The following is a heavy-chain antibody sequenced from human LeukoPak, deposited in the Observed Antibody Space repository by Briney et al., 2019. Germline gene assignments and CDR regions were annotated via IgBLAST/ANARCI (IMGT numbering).Heavy chain of an antibody. CDR3: AKELSGDSDPYYYYYGMDV. J-gene: IGHJ6*02. Sequence: GGSLRLSCAASGFTFSSYGMHWVRQAPGKGLEWVAVISYDGSNKYYADSVKGRFTISRDNSKNTLYLQMNSLRAEDTAVYYCAKELSGDSDPYYYYYGMDVWGQGTTVTVSS. CDR1: GFTFSSYG. CDR2: ISYDGSNK. D-gene: IGHD3-10*01. V-gene: IGHV3-30*18.